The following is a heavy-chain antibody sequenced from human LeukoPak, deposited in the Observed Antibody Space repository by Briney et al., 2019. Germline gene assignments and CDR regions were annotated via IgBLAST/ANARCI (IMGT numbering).Heavy chain of an antibody. CDR3: TTDLYSGSYNYYYGMDF. CDR1: GFTLSNVG. V-gene: IGHV3-15*01. Sequence: GGSLRLSCAASGFTLSNVGMSWVRQAPGKGLEWVGRIKRKSDGETTDYAAPVKGRFTISRDDSKNTLHLQMNSLKTEDTAVCYCTTDLYSGSYNYYYGMDFWGQGTTVTVSS. J-gene: IGHJ6*02. CDR2: IKRKSDGETT. D-gene: IGHD1-26*01.